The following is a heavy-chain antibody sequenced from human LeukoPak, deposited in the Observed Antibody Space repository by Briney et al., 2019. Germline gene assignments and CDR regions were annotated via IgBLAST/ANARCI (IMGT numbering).Heavy chain of an antibody. CDR1: GFTVSSNY. Sequence: GGSLRLSCAASGFTVSSNYMSWVRQAPGKGLEWVSVIYSGGSTYYADSVKGRFTISRDNSKNTLYLQMNSLRAEDTAVYYCARESYDFWGGYYDMPKDYYMDVWGKGTTVTVSS. CDR2: IYSGGST. CDR3: ARESYDFWGGYYDMPKDYYMDV. J-gene: IGHJ6*03. V-gene: IGHV3-53*01. D-gene: IGHD3-3*01.